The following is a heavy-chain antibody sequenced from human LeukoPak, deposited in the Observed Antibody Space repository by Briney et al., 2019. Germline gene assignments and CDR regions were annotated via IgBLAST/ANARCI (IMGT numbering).Heavy chain of an antibody. J-gene: IGHJ4*02. CDR1: GYTFTGYY. CDR2: INPNSGGT. CDR3: ARPARAYYYDSSGYYYVPLFDY. Sequence: ASVKVSCKASGYTFTGYYMHWVRQAPGQGLEWMGWINPNSGGTNYAQKFQGRVTMTRDTSISTAYMELSRLRSDDTAVYYCARPARAYYYDSSGYYYVPLFDYWGQGTLVTVSS. D-gene: IGHD3-22*01. V-gene: IGHV1-2*02.